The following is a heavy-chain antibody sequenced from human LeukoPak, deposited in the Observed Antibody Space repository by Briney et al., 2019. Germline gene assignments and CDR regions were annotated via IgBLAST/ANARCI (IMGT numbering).Heavy chain of an antibody. V-gene: IGHV4-59*08. CDR1: GGSISSYY. Sequence: PSETLSLTCTVSGGSISSYYWSWIRQPPGKGLEWIGYIYYSGSTNYNPSLKSRVTISVDTSKNQFSLKLSSVTAADTAVYYCARLQTLYGSGSYYPLDAFDIWGQGTMVTVSS. D-gene: IGHD3-10*01. CDR2: IYYSGST. J-gene: IGHJ3*02. CDR3: ARLQTLYGSGSYYPLDAFDI.